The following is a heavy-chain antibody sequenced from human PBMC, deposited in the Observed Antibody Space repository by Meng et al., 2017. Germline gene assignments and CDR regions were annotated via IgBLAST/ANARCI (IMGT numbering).Heavy chain of an antibody. Sequence: ASVKVSCKASGYTFTSYAMHWVRQAPGQRLEWMGWINAGNGNTKYSQKFQGRVTITRDTSASTANMELSSLRSEDTAVYYCARAGFYDSSGYYRYNYYYGMDVWGQGTTVTVSS. J-gene: IGHJ6*02. CDR3: ARAGFYDSSGYYRYNYYYGMDV. CDR2: INAGNGNT. CDR1: GYTFTSYA. D-gene: IGHD3-22*01. V-gene: IGHV1-3*01.